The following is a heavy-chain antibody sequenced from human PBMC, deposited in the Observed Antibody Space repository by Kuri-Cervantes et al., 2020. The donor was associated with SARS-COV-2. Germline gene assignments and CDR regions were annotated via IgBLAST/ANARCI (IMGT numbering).Heavy chain of an antibody. CDR1: GGSISSSSYY. CDR2: IYYSGST. CDR3: ARHPPRDLMPWVD. J-gene: IGHJ4*02. D-gene: IGHD2-2*01. V-gene: IGHV4-39*01. Sequence: GSLRLSCTVSGGSISSSSYYWGWICQPPGKGLEWIGSIYYSGSTYYNPSLKSRVTISVDTSKNQFSLKLSSVTAADTAVYYCARHPPRDLMPWVDWGQGTLVTVSS.